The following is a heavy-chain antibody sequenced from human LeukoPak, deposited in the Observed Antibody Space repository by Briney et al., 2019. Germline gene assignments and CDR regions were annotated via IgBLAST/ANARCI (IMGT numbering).Heavy chain of an antibody. V-gene: IGHV4-34*01. Sequence: SETLSLTCAVYGGSFSGYFWSWIRQPPGKGLAWIGEINHSGSTNYNPSLKSRVTISVDTSKNQFSLKLSSVTAADTAVYYCARASRGSGSYVYWGQGTLVTVSS. CDR1: GGSFSGYF. J-gene: IGHJ4*02. CDR2: INHSGST. CDR3: ARASRGSGSYVY. D-gene: IGHD3-10*01.